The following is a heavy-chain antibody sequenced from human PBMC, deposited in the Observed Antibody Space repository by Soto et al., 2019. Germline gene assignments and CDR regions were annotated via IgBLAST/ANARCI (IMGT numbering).Heavy chain of an antibody. J-gene: IGHJ4*02. V-gene: IGHV3-33*01. D-gene: IGHD1-7*01. Sequence: QVQLVESGGGVVQPGRSLRLSCAASGFTFSSYGMHWVRQAPGKGLEWVAVIWYDGSNKYYADSVKGRFTISRDNSKNTLYLQMNSLRAEDTAVYYWARDGNWNYVGSFDSWGQGTLVPVSS. CDR3: ARDGNWNYVGSFDS. CDR1: GFTFSSYG. CDR2: IWYDGSNK.